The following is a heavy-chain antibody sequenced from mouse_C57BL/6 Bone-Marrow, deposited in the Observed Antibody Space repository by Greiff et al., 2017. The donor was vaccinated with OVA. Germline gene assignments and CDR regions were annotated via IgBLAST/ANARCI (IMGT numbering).Heavy chain of an antibody. CDR3: ARERWLLRGFAY. CDR2: IYPRSGNT. D-gene: IGHD2-3*01. V-gene: IGHV1-81*01. J-gene: IGHJ3*01. CDR1: GYTFTSYG. Sequence: QVQLQQSGAELARPGASVKLSCKASGYTFTSYGISWVKQRTGQGLEWIGEIYPRSGNTYYNEKFKGKATLTADKSSSTAYMELRSLTSEDSAVYFCARERWLLRGFAYWGQGTLVTVSA.